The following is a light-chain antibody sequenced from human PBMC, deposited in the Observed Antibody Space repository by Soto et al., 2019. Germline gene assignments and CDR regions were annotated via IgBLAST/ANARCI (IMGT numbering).Light chain of an antibody. V-gene: IGKV3-15*01. CDR1: QSVSSN. CDR2: GAS. J-gene: IGKJ2*01. CDR3: QHYNNWPALYP. Sequence: EIVMTQSPATLSVSPGERATLSCRASQSVSSNLAWYQQKPGQAPRLLIYGASTRATGIPARFSGSGSGTEFTLTISSLQSEDFAVYYCQHYNNWPALYPFGQGTKREIK.